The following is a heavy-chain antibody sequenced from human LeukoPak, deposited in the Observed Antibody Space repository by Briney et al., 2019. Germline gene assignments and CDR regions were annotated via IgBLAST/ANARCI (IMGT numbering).Heavy chain of an antibody. V-gene: IGHV3-7*04. D-gene: IGHD2/OR15-2a*01. CDR3: ARVELLGSFDY. CDR2: IKQDGSEK. J-gene: IGHJ4*02. CDR1: GFTFSSYW. Sequence: RGSLRLSCAASGFTFSSYWMSWVRQAPGKGLEWVANIKQDGSEKYYVDSVKGRFTISRDNAKNSLYLQMNSLRAEDTAGYYCARVELLGSFDYWGQGTLVTVSS.